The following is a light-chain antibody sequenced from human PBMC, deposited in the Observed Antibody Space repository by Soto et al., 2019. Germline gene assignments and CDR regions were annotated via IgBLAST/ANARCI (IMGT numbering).Light chain of an antibody. CDR1: QSVSSY. V-gene: IGKV3-11*01. CDR3: KLRSNWPPVT. CDR2: DAS. J-gene: IGKJ5*01. Sequence: EIVLTQSPATLSLSPGERATLSCRASQSVSSYLAWYQQKPGQAPRLLIYDASNRATGVPARFSGSGSGTDFTPTISSLEPEDFAAYYCKLRSNWPPVTVGQGTRLEIK.